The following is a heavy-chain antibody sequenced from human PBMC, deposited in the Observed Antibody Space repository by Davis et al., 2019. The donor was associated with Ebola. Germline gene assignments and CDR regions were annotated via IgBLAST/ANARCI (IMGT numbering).Heavy chain of an antibody. D-gene: IGHD3-10*01. CDR3: ARGSGSRMGY. CDR2: IYYSGST. Sequence: MPSETLSLTCTVSGGSISSYYWSWIRQPPGKGLEWIGYIYYSGSTNYNPSLKSRVTISVDTSKNQFSLQLNSVTPEDTAVYYCARGSGSRMGYWGQGTLVTVSS. V-gene: IGHV4-59*12. J-gene: IGHJ4*02. CDR1: GGSISSYY.